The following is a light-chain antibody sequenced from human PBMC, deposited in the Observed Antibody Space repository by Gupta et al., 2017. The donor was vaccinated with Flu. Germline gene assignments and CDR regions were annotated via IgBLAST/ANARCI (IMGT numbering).Light chain of an antibody. Sequence: QARAASGTPGQRVAISCLGSSANVGSNPVNWYQQLPGTAPRLLVYSNYERPSGVPDRFSGSKSGTSASLAISGLQAVDEAVYYCAAWDDRLNGLVFGGGTKVTVL. J-gene: IGLJ3*02. CDR2: SNY. V-gene: IGLV1-44*01. CDR1: SANVGSNP. CDR3: AAWDDRLNGLV.